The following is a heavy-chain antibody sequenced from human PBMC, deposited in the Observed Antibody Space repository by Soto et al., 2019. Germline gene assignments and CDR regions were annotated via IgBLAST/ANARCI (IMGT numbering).Heavy chain of an antibody. D-gene: IGHD1-1*01. CDR2: ISSNGGST. CDR3: LVWNDGSWGY. J-gene: IGHJ4*02. V-gene: IGHV3-64*01. CDR1: GFTFSSYA. Sequence: PGGSLRLSCAASGFTFSSYAMHWVRQAPGKGLEYVSAISSNGGSTYYANSVKGRFTISRDNSKNTLYLQMGSLRAEDMAVYYCLVWNDGSWGYWGQGTLVTVSS.